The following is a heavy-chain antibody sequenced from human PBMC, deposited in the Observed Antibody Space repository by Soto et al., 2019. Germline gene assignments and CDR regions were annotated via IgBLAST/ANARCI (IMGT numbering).Heavy chain of an antibody. CDR1: GYTFTSYD. Sequence: QVQLVQSGAEVKKPGASVKVSCKASGYTFTSYDINWVRQATGQGLEWMGWMNPNTGNTACAQKFQGRVTMTRNTSISTAYMERSSLRSEDTAVDYCARESSYGLVYWGQGTLVTVSS. CDR3: ARESSYGLVY. CDR2: MNPNTGNT. D-gene: IGHD5-18*01. J-gene: IGHJ4*02. V-gene: IGHV1-8*01.